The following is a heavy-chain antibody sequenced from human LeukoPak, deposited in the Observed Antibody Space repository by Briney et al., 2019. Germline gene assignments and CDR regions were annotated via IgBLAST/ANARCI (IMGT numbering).Heavy chain of an antibody. D-gene: IGHD6-13*01. Sequence: PGRSLRLSCAASGFTFSSYGMHWVRQATGKGLEWVAVIWYDGSNKYYADSVKGRFTISRDNSKNTLYLQMNSLRAEDTAVYYCASNPYSSSWYYFDYWGQGTLVTVSS. CDR2: IWYDGSNK. V-gene: IGHV3-33*01. CDR3: ASNPYSSSWYYFDY. J-gene: IGHJ4*02. CDR1: GFTFSSYG.